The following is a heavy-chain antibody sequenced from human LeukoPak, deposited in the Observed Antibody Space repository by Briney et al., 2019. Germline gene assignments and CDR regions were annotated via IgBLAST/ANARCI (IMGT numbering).Heavy chain of an antibody. CDR3: AKDKPSSSSFNY. J-gene: IGHJ4*02. D-gene: IGHD6-6*01. CDR1: GFTVSSNY. Sequence: GGSLRLSCAASGFTVSSNYMSWVRQAPGKGLEWVAFIRYDGSNKYYADSVKGRFTISRDNSKNTLYLQMNSLRAEDTAVYYCAKDKPSSSSFNYWGQGTLVTVSS. CDR2: IRYDGSNK. V-gene: IGHV3-30*02.